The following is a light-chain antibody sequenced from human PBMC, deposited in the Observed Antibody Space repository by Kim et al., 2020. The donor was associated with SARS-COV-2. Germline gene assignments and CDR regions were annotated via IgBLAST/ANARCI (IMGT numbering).Light chain of an antibody. Sequence: GQRVTVSCYGRTYTIGVYTVNWFQQPPGTAPKLLIFSNNQRPSGVPDRFSASKSGTSASLAISGLQSEDEADYYCAAWDDRLNGVVFGGGTQLTVL. CDR1: TYTIGVYT. CDR2: SNN. CDR3: AAWDDRLNGVV. J-gene: IGLJ3*02. V-gene: IGLV1-44*01.